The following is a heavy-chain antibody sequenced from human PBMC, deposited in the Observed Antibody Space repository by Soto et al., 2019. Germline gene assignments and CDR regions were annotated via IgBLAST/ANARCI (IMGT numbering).Heavy chain of an antibody. CDR1: GGSISSYY. D-gene: IGHD2-15*01. CDR2: ISYSGST. Sequence: SETLSLTCTVSGGSISSYYWSWIRQPPGKGLEWIGYISYSGSTNYNPSLRSRLTISVDTSKNQFSLRLSSVTAADTAVYYCARDKGYCSDTSCPDFDYWGQGTLVTVSS. J-gene: IGHJ4*02. CDR3: ARDKGYCSDTSCPDFDY. V-gene: IGHV4-59*12.